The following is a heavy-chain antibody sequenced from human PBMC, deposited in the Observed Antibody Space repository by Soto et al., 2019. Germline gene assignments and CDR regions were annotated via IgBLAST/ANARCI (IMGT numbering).Heavy chain of an antibody. D-gene: IGHD7-27*01. J-gene: IGHJ3*02. V-gene: IGHV3-23*01. CDR3: AKDGSGGTGNHDAFDI. Sequence: GGSLRLSCAASGFTFSSYAMSWVRQAPGKGLEWVSAISGSGGSTYYADSVKGRFTISRDNSKNTLYLQMNSLRAEDTAVYYCAKDGSGGTGNHDAFDIWGQGTMVTVSS. CDR2: ISGSGGST. CDR1: GFTFSSYA.